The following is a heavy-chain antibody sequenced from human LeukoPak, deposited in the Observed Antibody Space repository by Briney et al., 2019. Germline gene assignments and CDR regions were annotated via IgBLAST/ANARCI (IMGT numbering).Heavy chain of an antibody. CDR2: IFGGDST. V-gene: IGHV3-66*01. D-gene: IGHD2-15*01. J-gene: IGHJ6*03. Sequence: GGSLRLSCAVSGFTVSSNYMSWVRQAPGKGLEWVSVIFGGDSTYYVDSVKGRFTISRDNSKNTLYLQMNSLRAEDTAVYYCARVLRYCSGGNCYSGGLGYMDVWGKGTTVTISS. CDR3: ARVLRYCSGGNCYSGGLGYMDV. CDR1: GFTVSSNY.